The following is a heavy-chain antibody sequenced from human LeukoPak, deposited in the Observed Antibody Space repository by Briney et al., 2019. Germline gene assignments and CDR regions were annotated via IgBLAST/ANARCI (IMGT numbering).Heavy chain of an antibody. D-gene: IGHD3-3*01. CDR2: MNPNSGNT. Sequence: APVKVSCKASGYTFTSYDINWVRQATGQGLEWMGWMNPNSGNTGYAQKFQGRVTMTRNTSISTAYMELSSLRSEDTAVYYCARGRTSRITIFGVVIAYYFDYWGQGTLVTVSS. CDR3: ARGRTSRITIFGVVIAYYFDY. CDR1: GYTFTSYD. J-gene: IGHJ4*02. V-gene: IGHV1-8*01.